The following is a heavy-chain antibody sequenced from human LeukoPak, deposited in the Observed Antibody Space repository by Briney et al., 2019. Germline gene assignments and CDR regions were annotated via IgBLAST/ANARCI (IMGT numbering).Heavy chain of an antibody. CDR1: GGSVSSYY. V-gene: IGHV4-4*09. CDR3: ARVSYKYNWFDP. Sequence: SETLSLTCTVSGGSVSSYYWSWIRQPPGKGLEWIGYIYTSGSTNYNPSLKSRVTISVDTSKNQFSLKLSSVTAADTAVYYCARVSYKYNWFDPWGQGTLVTVSS. CDR2: IYTSGST. J-gene: IGHJ5*02. D-gene: IGHD5-24*01.